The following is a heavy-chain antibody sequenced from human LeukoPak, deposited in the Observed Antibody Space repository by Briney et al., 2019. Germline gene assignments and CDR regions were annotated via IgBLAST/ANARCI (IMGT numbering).Heavy chain of an antibody. CDR3: ARHFDCSSTSCYGYFDY. J-gene: IGHJ4*02. Sequence: SETLSLTYAVYGGSFSGYYWSWIRQPPGKGLEWIGEINHSGSTNYNPSLKSRVTISVDTSKNQFSLKLSSVTAADTAVYYCARHFDCSSTSCYGYFDYWGQGTLVTVSS. D-gene: IGHD2-2*01. CDR1: GGSFSGYY. V-gene: IGHV4-34*01. CDR2: INHSGST.